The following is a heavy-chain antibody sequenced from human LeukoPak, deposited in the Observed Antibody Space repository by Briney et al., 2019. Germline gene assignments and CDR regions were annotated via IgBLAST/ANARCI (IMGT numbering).Heavy chain of an antibody. Sequence: PSETLSLTCTVSGGSISSYYWSWIRQPPGKGLEWIGYIYYSGSTNYNPSLKSRVTISVDTSKHQFSLKLSSVTAADTAVYYCARGSTIFGVVIWNNFDYWGQGTLVTVSS. D-gene: IGHD3-3*01. V-gene: IGHV4-59*01. CDR1: GGSISSYY. J-gene: IGHJ4*02. CDR3: ARGSTIFGVVIWNNFDY. CDR2: IYYSGST.